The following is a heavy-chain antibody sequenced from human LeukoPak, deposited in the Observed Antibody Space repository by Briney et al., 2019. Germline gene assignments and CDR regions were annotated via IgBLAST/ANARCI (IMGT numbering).Heavy chain of an antibody. Sequence: TSETLSLTCAVYGGSFSGYSWTWIRQPPGKGLEWIGEIDRSGSTNYNPALKSRLTISVDTSKNQFSLKLSSVTAADTAVYNSARGSATGIVYWGQGTLVTVSS. CDR3: ARGSATGIVY. V-gene: IGHV4-34*01. CDR2: IDRSGST. CDR1: GGSFSGYS. J-gene: IGHJ4*02.